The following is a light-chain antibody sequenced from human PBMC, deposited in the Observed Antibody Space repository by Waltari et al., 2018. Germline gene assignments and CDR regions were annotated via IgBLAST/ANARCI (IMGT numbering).Light chain of an antibody. V-gene: IGLV1-44*01. J-gene: IGLJ3*02. Sequence: QSVLTQPPSASGPPGQRVTISCSGSSSNLGSNTVNWYQQRPGTAPKLLIYSNNQRPSGVPDRFSGSKSGTSASRAICGLQSEDEADYYCAAWDDSLNGRVFGGGTKLTVL. CDR2: SNN. CDR3: AAWDDSLNGRV. CDR1: SSNLGSNT.